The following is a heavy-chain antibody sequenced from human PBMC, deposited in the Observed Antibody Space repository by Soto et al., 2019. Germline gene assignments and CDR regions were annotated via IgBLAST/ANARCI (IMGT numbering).Heavy chain of an antibody. D-gene: IGHD3-3*01. V-gene: IGHV1-18*04. CDR1: GYTFTSYG. CDR3: ARDRRVKTYYVFWSGYPGMDV. CDR2: ISAYNGNT. J-gene: IGHJ6*02. Sequence: ASVKVSCKASGYTFTSYGISWVRQAPGQGLEWMGWISAYNGNTNYAQKLQGRVTMTTDTSTSTAYMELRSLRSDDTAVYYCARDRRVKTYYVFWSGYPGMDVWGQGTTVTVSS.